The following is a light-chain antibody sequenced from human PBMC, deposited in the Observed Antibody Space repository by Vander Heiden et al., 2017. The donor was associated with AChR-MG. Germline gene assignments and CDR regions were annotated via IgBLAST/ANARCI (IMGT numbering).Light chain of an antibody. J-gene: IGLJ2*01. CDR3: SSYAGSSTLI. CDR2: EVT. V-gene: IGLV2-23*02. Sequence: QSALTQPASVSGSPGQSLTISCTGTSSDVGNYNLVSWYQQHPGKAPKLIIFEVTRRPSGVTNRFSGSKSGNTASLTISGLQAEDEADYYCSSYAGSSTLIVGGGTKLT. CDR1: SSDVGNYNL.